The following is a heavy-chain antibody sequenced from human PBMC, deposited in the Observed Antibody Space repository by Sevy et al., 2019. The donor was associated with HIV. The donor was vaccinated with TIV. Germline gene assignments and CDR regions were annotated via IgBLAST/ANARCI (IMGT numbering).Heavy chain of an antibody. V-gene: IGHV3-15*01. CDR1: GFTFSNAW. CDR3: TTAGHYDSRGYYYDWYFDL. J-gene: IGHJ2*01. CDR2: IKSKTDGGTT. D-gene: IGHD3-22*01. Sequence: GGSLRLSCAASGFTFSNAWMSWVRQAPGKGLEWVGRIKSKTDGGTTDYAAPVKGRFTTSRDDSKNTLYLQMNSLKTEDTAVYYCTTAGHYDSRGYYYDWYFDLWGRGTLVTVSS.